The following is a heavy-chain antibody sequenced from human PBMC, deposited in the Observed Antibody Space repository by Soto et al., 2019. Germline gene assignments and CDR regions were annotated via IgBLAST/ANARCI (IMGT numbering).Heavy chain of an antibody. V-gene: IGHV3-30*03. CDR2: ISSDGINK. CDR3: AMDLYGGSSRFDY. D-gene: IGHD2-15*01. J-gene: IGHJ4*02. CDR1: GFTFSNNG. Sequence: QVQLVESGGGAVQPGRSLRLSCAASGFTFSNNGIHWVRQAPGKGLEWVAVISSDGINKYYADSVKGGSTISRDNSKNTLFLQMNSLRVEDTAVYYCAMDLYGGSSRFDYWGQGTLVTVSS.